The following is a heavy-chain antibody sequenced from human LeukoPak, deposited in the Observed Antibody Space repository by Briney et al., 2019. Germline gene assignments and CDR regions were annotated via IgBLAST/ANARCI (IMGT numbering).Heavy chain of an antibody. CDR2: VSRFGGTT. J-gene: IGHJ5*02. CDR3: VKHVGSRWSNNRFDP. V-gene: IGHV3-23*01. Sequence: GGSLRLSCAASGFTFDSYAMSWVRQAPRKGLEWVSAVSRFGGTTYYADSAKGRFTISRDNSNNTVYLQMNSLRVGDTALYYCVKHVGSRWSNNRFDPWGQGTLVTVS. CDR1: GFTFDSYA. D-gene: IGHD6-13*01.